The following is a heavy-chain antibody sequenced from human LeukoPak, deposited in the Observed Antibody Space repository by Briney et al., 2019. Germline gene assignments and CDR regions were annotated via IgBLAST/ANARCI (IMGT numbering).Heavy chain of an antibody. CDR3: ARDPQQLVGATGGGFNF. V-gene: IGHV1-18*01. J-gene: IGHJ4*02. D-gene: IGHD1-26*01. CDR2: ISAYNGNS. CDR1: GYIFTSYG. Sequence: ASVQVSCKACGYIFTSYGISWVRQAPGQGLEWMGWISAYNGNSNYAQMLQGRVTMTTDTSTSTAYMELRNLRSDDTAVYYCARDPQQLVGATGGGFNFWGQGTLVTVSS.